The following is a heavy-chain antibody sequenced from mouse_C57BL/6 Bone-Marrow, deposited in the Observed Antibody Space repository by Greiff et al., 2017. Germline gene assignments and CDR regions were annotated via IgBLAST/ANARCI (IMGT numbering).Heavy chain of an antibody. CDR3: ARAHYYGSSSFDY. CDR1: GYTFTSYW. D-gene: IGHD1-1*01. J-gene: IGHJ2*01. V-gene: IGHV1-59*01. CDR2: IDPSDSYT. Sequence: QVQLQQPGAELVRPGTSVKLSCKASGYTFTSYWMHWVKQRPGQGLEWIGVIDPSDSYTNYNQKFKGKATLTVDTSSSTAYMQLSSLTSEDSAVYYCARAHYYGSSSFDYWGQGTTLTVSS.